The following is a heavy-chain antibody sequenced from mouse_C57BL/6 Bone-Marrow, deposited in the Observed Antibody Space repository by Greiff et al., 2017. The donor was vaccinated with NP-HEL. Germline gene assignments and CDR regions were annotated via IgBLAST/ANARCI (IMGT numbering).Heavy chain of an antibody. CDR2: ISRGGDYI. J-gene: IGHJ1*03. V-gene: IGHV5-9-1*02. CDR1: GFTFSSYA. Sequence: EVQGVESGEGLVKPGGSLKLSCAASGFTFSSYAMSWVRQTPEKRLEWVAYISRGGDYIYYAETVKGRFTISRDNARNTLYLQMSRLKSEDTAMDYCTRDEGGVWGTGTTVTVSS. CDR3: TRDEGGV.